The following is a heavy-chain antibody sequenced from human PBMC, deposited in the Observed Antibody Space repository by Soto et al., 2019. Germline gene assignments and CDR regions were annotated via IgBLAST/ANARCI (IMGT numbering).Heavy chain of an antibody. J-gene: IGHJ4*02. CDR1: GGSISSYY. V-gene: IGHV4-59*08. Sequence: SETLSLTCTVSGGSISSYYWSWIRQPPGKGLEWIGYIYYSESTNYNPSLKSRVTISVDTSKNQFSLKLSSVTAADTAVYYCASFYGSGSSRFDYWGQGTLVTVSS. CDR3: ASFYGSGSSRFDY. CDR2: IYYSEST. D-gene: IGHD3-10*01.